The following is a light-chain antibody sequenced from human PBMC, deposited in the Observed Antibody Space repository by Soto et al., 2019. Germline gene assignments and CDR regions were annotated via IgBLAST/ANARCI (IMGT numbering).Light chain of an antibody. CDR1: SSDVGGYNY. CDR2: EVS. Sequence: ALTQPPSASGSPGQSVTISCTGTSSDVGGYNYVSWYQQHPGKAPKLMIYEVSKRPSGVPDRFSGSKSGNTASLTVSGLQAEDEADYYCSSYAGSNNWVFGGGTQLTVL. J-gene: IGLJ3*02. CDR3: SSYAGSNNWV. V-gene: IGLV2-8*01.